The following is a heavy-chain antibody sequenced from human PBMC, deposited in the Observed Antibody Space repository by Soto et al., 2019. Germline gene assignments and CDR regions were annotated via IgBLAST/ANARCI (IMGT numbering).Heavy chain of an antibody. J-gene: IGHJ5*02. CDR3: AKLLLWFGESRGRWFDP. CDR1: GGSFSGYY. D-gene: IGHD3-10*01. Sequence: SETLSLTCAVYGGSFSGYYWSWIRQPPGKGLEWIGEINHSGSTNYNPSLKSRVTISVDTSKNQFSLKLSSVTAADTAVYYCAKLLLWFGESRGRWFDPWGQGTLVTV. CDR2: INHSGST. V-gene: IGHV4-34*01.